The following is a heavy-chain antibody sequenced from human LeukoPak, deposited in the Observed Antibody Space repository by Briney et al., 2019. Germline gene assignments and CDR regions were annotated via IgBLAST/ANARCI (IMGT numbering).Heavy chain of an antibody. V-gene: IGHV3-11*06. Sequence: GGSLRLSCAASGFSFSDYYMGWIRQTPEEGLGWLSYISSSSDYRNYADSLKGRFTISRDNAKNSVYLQMNSLRAEDTAVYYCARQGLYDSSDFWTFQHWGQGTLVTVSS. CDR2: ISSSSDYR. CDR1: GFSFSDYY. J-gene: IGHJ1*01. CDR3: ARQGLYDSSDFWTFQH. D-gene: IGHD3/OR15-3a*01.